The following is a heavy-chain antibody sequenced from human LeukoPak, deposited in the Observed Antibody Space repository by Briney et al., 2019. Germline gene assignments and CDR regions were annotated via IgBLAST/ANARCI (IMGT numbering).Heavy chain of an antibody. CDR1: GGSISSYY. V-gene: IGHV4-59*01. CDR2: IYYSGST. Sequence: SETLSLTCTVSGGSISSYYWSWIRQPPGKGLEWIGYIYYSGSTNYNPSLKSRVTISVDTSKNQFSLKLSSVTAADTAVYYCARGYSRAPGDYWGQGTLVTVSS. D-gene: IGHD3-22*01. CDR3: ARGYSRAPGDY. J-gene: IGHJ4*02.